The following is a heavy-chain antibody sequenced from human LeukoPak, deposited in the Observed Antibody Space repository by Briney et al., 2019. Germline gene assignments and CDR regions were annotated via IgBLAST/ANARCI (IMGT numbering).Heavy chain of an antibody. V-gene: IGHV3-73*01. J-gene: IGHJ6*02. D-gene: IGHD2-15*01. CDR1: GFTFSGSA. CDR3: TRYARPGYCSGGSCYSDGMDV. Sequence: PGGSLRLSCAASGFTFSGSAMHWVRQASGKGLEWVGRIRSKANSYATAYAASVKGRFTISRDDSKNTAYLQMNSLKTEDTAVYYCTRYARPGYCSGGSCYSDGMDVWGQGTTVTVSS. CDR2: IRSKANSYAT.